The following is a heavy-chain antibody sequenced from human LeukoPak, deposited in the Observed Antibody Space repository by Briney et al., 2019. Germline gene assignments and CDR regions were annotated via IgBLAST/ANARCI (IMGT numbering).Heavy chain of an antibody. CDR3: ARDRRGPDV. J-gene: IGHJ6*02. CDR1: GFTFSNDW. V-gene: IGHV3-7*03. Sequence: PGGSLRLSCVASGFTFSNDWLSWVRQAPGKGLEWLANIKQDGSEKSYVDSVKGRFTISRDNAKNSLYLQMNSLRVEDTAVYYCARDRRGPDVWGHGTTVTVSS. CDR2: IKQDGSEK.